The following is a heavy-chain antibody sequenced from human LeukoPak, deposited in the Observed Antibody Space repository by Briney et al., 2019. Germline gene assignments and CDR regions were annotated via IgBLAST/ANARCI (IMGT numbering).Heavy chain of an antibody. D-gene: IGHD3-10*01. J-gene: IGHJ6*02. CDR1: GFTFSSYW. CDR3: ARIQVTMVRGVIFYYGMDV. CDR2: INSDGSTT. Sequence: PGGSLRLSCAASGFTFSSYWMYWVRQAPGKGLVWVSRINSDGSTTSYADSVKGRFTISRDNAKNSLYLQMDSLRAEDTAVYYCARIQVTMVRGVIFYYGMDVWGQGTTVTVSS. V-gene: IGHV3-74*01.